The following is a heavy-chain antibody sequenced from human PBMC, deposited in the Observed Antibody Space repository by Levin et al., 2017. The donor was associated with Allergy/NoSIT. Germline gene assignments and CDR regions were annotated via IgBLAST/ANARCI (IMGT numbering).Heavy chain of an antibody. J-gene: IGHJ4*02. V-gene: IGHV5-51*01. CDR3: ARGAHYSSGWWGY. Sequence: GGSLRLSCKGSGYSFTSYWIAWVRQMPGKGLEWMGIIYPGDSDTRYSPSFQGQVTISADKSISTAYLQWSSLKASDTAMYYCARGAHYSSGWWGYWGQGTVVTVSS. CDR1: GYSFTSYW. CDR2: IYPGDSDT. D-gene: IGHD6-19*01.